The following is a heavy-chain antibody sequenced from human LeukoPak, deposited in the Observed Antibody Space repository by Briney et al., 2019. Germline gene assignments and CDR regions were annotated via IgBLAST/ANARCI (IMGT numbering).Heavy chain of an antibody. CDR3: ARETRDILTGYSATPYYYYYYMDV. J-gene: IGHJ6*03. D-gene: IGHD3-9*01. CDR2: INPSGGST. CDR1: GYTFTSYY. V-gene: IGHV1-46*01. Sequence: GASVKVSCKASGYTFTSYYMHWVRQAPGQGLEWMGIINPSGGSTSYAQKFQGRVTMTRDMSTSTVYMELSSLRSEDTAVYYCARETRDILTGYSATPYYYYYYMDVWGKGTTVTVSS.